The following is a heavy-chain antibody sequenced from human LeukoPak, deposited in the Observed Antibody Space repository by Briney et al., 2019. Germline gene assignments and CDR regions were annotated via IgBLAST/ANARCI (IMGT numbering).Heavy chain of an antibody. D-gene: IGHD6-19*01. CDR3: ARHGSSGWDTNFDY. CDR1: GYRFTTSW. Sequence: GESLKISCEASGYRFTTSWIGWVRQMPGKGLEWMGIIYPGDSDTRYSPSFQGQVTISVDKSISTAYLQWSSLKASDTAMYYCARHGSSGWDTNFDYWGQGTLVTVSS. J-gene: IGHJ4*02. CDR2: IYPGDSDT. V-gene: IGHV5-51*01.